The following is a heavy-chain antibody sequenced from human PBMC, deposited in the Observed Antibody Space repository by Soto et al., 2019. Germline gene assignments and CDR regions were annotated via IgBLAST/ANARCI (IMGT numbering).Heavy chain of an antibody. CDR3: ARESEDLTSNFDY. V-gene: IGHV3-21*01. CDR1: GSTFTRYS. J-gene: IGHJ4*02. Sequence: GGSLRLSCAASGSTFTRYSMNWVRQAPGKGLEWVSSISRTTNYIYYADSMKGRFTVSRDNAKNSVYLEMNSLSAEDTAVYYCARESEDLTSNFDYWGQGTLVTVSS. CDR2: ISRTTNYI.